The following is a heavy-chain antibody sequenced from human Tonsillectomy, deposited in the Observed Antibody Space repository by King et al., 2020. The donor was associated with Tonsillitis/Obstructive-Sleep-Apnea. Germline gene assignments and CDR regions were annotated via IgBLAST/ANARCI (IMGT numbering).Heavy chain of an antibody. J-gene: IGHJ4*02. V-gene: IGHV3-30*04. Sequence: QLVQSGGGVVQPGRSLRLSCAASGFTFSSYAMHWVRQAPGKGLEWVAVISYDGSNKYYADSVKGRFTISRDNSKNTLYLQMNSLRAEDTAVYYCARPHIVAARVVWYYFDYWGQGTLVTVSS. CDR1: GFTFSSYA. CDR3: ARPHIVAARVVWYYFDY. CDR2: ISYDGSNK. D-gene: IGHD6-13*01.